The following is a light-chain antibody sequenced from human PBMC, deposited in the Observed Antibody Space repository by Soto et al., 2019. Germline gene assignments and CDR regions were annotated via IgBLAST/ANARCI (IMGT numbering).Light chain of an antibody. V-gene: IGKV1-5*01. CDR1: QRFSTW. J-gene: IGKJ2*01. CDR2: DAS. CDR3: QQYNSSPYT. Sequence: DIQMTQSPSTLSASVGDRVTITCRASQRFSTWLAWYQQKPGKAPKLLIYDASSLEGGVPSRFSGRGSGTEFTLTISGLQPDDFATYYCQQYNSSPYTFGQGTKVDI.